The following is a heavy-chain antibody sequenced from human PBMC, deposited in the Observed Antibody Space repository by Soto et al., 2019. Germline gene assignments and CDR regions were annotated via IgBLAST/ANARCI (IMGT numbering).Heavy chain of an antibody. J-gene: IGHJ6*02. CDR1: GFTFSSYS. D-gene: IGHD5-18*01. Sequence: EGSLRLSCAASGFTFSSYSMNWVRQAPGKGLEWVSSISSSSSYIYYADSVKGRFTISRDNAKNSLYLQMISLRAEDTAVYYCARDLGYSYGNPYYYYGMDVWGQGTTVTVSS. CDR2: ISSSSSYI. V-gene: IGHV3-21*01. CDR3: ARDLGYSYGNPYYYYGMDV.